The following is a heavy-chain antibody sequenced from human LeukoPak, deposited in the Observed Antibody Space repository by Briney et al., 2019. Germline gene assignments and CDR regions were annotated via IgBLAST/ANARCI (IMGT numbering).Heavy chain of an antibody. J-gene: IGHJ5*02. D-gene: IGHD3-3*01. CDR3: ARGVYDFWSGYYKGWFDP. CDR1: GGSFSGYY. Sequence: SETLSLTCAVYGGSFSGYYWSWIRQPPGKGLEWIGEINHSGSTNYNPSLKSRVTISVDTSKNQFSLKLSSVTAADTAVYYCARGVYDFWSGYYKGWFDPWGQGTLVTVSS. V-gene: IGHV4-34*01. CDR2: INHSGST.